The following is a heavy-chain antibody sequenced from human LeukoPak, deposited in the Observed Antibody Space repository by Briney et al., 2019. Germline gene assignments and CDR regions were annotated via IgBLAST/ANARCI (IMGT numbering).Heavy chain of an antibody. CDR2: IYYSGST. CDR3: ATGRITIFGVVIIPDAFDI. D-gene: IGHD3-3*01. J-gene: IGHJ3*02. Sequence: SETLSLTCAVYGGSFSGYYWGWIRQPPGKGLEWIGSIYYSGSTYYNPSLKSRVTISVDTSKNQFSPKLSSVTAADTAVYYCATGRITIFGVVIIPDAFDIWGQGTMVTVSS. CDR1: GGSFSGYY. V-gene: IGHV4-39*01.